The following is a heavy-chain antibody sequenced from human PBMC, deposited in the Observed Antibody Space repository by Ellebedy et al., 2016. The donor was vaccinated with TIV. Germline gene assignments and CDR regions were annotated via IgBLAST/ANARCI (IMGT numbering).Heavy chain of an antibody. J-gene: IGHJ3*02. CDR1: GGSISPYY. CDR2: ISYSGST. D-gene: IGHD2-15*01. CDR3: ARVVWQLPVSYAFDI. Sequence: MPSETLSLTCTVSGGSISPYYWSWIRQPPGKGLEWIGYISYSGSTNYNPSLQSRVTISVDASKNQFSLQLTSVTAEDTAVYYCARVVWQLPVSYAFDIWGQGTVVTVSS. V-gene: IGHV4-59*01.